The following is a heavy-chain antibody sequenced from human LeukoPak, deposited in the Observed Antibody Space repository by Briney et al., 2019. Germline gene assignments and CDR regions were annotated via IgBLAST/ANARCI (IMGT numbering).Heavy chain of an antibody. CDR2: ISNSSDSI. J-gene: IGHJ6*03. CDR1: GGSISSSSYY. Sequence: LSLTCTVSGGSISSSSYYWGWIRQPPGKGLEWVSYISNSSDSIYYADSVEGRFTISRDNAKNSLYLQMNSLRAEDTAVYYCAREGRRPPYYYYYMDVWGKGTTVTISS. V-gene: IGHV3-11*01. CDR3: AREGRRPPYYYYYMDV.